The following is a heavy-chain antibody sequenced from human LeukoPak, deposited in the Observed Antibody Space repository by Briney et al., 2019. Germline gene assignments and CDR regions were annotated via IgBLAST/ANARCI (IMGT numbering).Heavy chain of an antibody. CDR3: ARSIAVAGRHGVAKDY. D-gene: IGHD6-13*01. Sequence: PSETLSRTCACSGGCFTGYYWVWLRQPPGKGLEGIGEINHSGSTNYNPSLKSRVTISVDTSKNQFSLKLSSVTAADTAVYYCARSIAVAGRHGVAKDYWGQGTLVTVSS. CDR1: GGCFTGYY. J-gene: IGHJ4*02. CDR2: INHSGST. V-gene: IGHV4-34*01.